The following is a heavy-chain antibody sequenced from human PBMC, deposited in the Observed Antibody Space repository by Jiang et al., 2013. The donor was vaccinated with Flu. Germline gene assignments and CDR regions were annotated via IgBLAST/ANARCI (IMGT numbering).Heavy chain of an antibody. Sequence: SLRLSCAASGFTFSDYYMSWIRQAPGKGLEWVSYISSSSSYTNYADSVKGRFTISRDNAKNSLYLQMNSLRAEDTAVYYCARERGGNYASSRGNPTSYYFDYWGQGTLVTVSS. CDR2: ISSSSSYT. D-gene: IGHD4-11*01. J-gene: IGHJ4*02. CDR3: ARERGGNYASSRGNPTSYYFDY. CDR1: GFTFSDYY. V-gene: IGHV3-11*06.